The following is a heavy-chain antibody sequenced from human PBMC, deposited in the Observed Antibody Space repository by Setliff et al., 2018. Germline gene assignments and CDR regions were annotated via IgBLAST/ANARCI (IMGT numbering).Heavy chain of an antibody. D-gene: IGHD2-8*01. V-gene: IGHV1-18*01. Sequence: ASVKVSCKASGYTFTSYAMHWVRQAPGQGLEWMGWISAYNGNTNYAQKLQGRVTMTTDTSTSTAYLELSSLRSEDTAVYYCARGLIVLPGPSGDMGYFDYWGQGTLVTVSS. CDR3: ARGLIVLPGPSGDMGYFDY. CDR1: GYTFTSYA. J-gene: IGHJ4*02. CDR2: ISAYNGNT.